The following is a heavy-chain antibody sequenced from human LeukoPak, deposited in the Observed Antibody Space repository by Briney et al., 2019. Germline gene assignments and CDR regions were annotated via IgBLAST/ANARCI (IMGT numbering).Heavy chain of an antibody. CDR3: ARDLGWLQSDY. Sequence: GGSLXLSCVASGFSFSDHWMNWFRXAPGKGLEWVATIKKDGSEQYYVDSMKGRLTISRDNAKNSVYLQIHNLRAEDTAVYYCARDLGWLQSDYWGQGTLVTVSS. V-gene: IGHV3-7*01. D-gene: IGHD5-24*01. J-gene: IGHJ4*02. CDR2: IKKDGSEQ. CDR1: GFSFSDHW.